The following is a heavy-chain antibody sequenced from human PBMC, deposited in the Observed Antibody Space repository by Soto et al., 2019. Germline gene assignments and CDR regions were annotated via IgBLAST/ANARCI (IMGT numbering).Heavy chain of an antibody. CDR3: ATVTQLQLERPSHFGACPNY. Sequence: GASVKVSCKVSGYTLTELSMHWVRQAPGKGLEWMGGFDPEDGETIYAQKFQGRVTMTKDTSTDTAYMELSSLRSEDTAVYYCATVTQLQLERPSHFGACPNYWGQGTLVTVSS. CDR2: FDPEDGET. D-gene: IGHD1-1*01. J-gene: IGHJ4*02. V-gene: IGHV1-24*01. CDR1: GYTLTELS.